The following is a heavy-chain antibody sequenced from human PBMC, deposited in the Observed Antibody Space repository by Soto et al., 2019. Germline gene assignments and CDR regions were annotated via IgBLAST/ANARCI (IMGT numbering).Heavy chain of an antibody. J-gene: IGHJ5*02. V-gene: IGHV4-30-4*01. CDR1: GGSISSGDYY. Sequence: SETLSLTCTVSGGSISSGDYYWSWIRQPPGKGLEWIGYIYYSGSTYYNPSLKSRVTISVDTSKNQFSLKLSSVTAADTAVYYCARDRGGPGDDWFDPWGQGTLVTVSS. CDR3: ARDRGGPGDDWFDP. D-gene: IGHD3-10*01. CDR2: IYYSGST.